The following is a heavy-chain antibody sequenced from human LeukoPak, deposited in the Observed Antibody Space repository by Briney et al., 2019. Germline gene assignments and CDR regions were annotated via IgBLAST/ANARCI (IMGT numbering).Heavy chain of an antibody. CDR2: MNPNSGNT. D-gene: IGHD6-13*01. V-gene: IGHV1-8*01. CDR3: ARGVVAAAGEYNWFDP. CDR1: GYTFTSYD. J-gene: IGHJ5*02. Sequence: GASVTVSCTASGYTFTSYDINWVRQATGQGLEWMGWMNPNSGNTGCAQKFQGRVTMTRNTSISTAYMELSSLRSEDTAVYYCARGVVAAAGEYNWFDPWGQGTLVTVSS.